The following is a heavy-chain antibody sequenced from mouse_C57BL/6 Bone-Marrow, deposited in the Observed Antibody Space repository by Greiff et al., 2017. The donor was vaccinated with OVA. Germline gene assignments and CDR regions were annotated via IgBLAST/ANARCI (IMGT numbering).Heavy chain of an antibody. J-gene: IGHJ2*01. CDR3: ARDYSNSYYFDY. Sequence: VQLQQSGAELARPGASVKMSCKASGYTFTSYTMHWVKQRPGQGLEWIGYINPSSGYTKYNQKFKDKATLTADKSSSTAYMQLSSLTSEDSAVYYCARDYSNSYYFDYWGQGTTLTVSS. CDR1: GYTFTSYT. V-gene: IGHV1-4*01. D-gene: IGHD2-5*01. CDR2: INPSSGYT.